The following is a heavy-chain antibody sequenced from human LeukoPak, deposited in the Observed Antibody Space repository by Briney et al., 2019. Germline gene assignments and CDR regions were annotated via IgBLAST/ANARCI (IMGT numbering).Heavy chain of an antibody. J-gene: IGHJ4*02. CDR2: IRYDGSNK. D-gene: IGHD3-22*01. CDR3: AKGVWIKETDSSLDY. Sequence: GGSLRLSCAASGFTFSSYGMHWVRQAPGKGLEWVAFIRYDGSNKYYADSVKGRFTVSRDNSKNTLYLQMNSLRAEDAAVYYCAKGVWIKETDSSLDYWGQGTLVTVSS. V-gene: IGHV3-30*02. CDR1: GFTFSSYG.